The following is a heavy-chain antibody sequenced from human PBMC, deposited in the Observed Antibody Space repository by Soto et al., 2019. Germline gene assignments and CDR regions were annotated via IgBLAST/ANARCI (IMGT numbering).Heavy chain of an antibody. D-gene: IGHD3-9*01. J-gene: IGHJ4*02. V-gene: IGHV3-74*01. CDR3: ARDYYALLTGYYTDY. CDR1: VFPFSSYW. CDR2: ISGDGVTT. Sequence: EVQLVESGGDLVQRGGSLRLSCADSVFPFSSYWMHWVRHTPGKGLDWVARISGDGVTTYYADSVTGRFTVSRDNAKNTLSLQISGLRAEDTAVYYCARDYYALLTGYYTDYWGQGTLVSVSS.